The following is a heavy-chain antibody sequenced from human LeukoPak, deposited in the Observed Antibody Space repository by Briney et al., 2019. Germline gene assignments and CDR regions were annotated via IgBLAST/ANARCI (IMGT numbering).Heavy chain of an antibody. CDR2: INSDGSSA. V-gene: IGHV3-74*01. CDR3: ARHRVVRGVFDP. D-gene: IGHD3-10*01. J-gene: IGHJ5*02. Sequence: PGGSLRLSCAASGFTFSTYWMHWVRQAPGKGLLWVSRINSDGSSATYADSVKGRFNISRDNAKNTLYLQMNSLSAEDTAVYYCARHRVVRGVFDPWGQGTLVTVSS. CDR1: GFTFSTYW.